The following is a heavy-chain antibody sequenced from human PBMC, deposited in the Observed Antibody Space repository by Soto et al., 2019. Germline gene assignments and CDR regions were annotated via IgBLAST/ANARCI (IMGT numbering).Heavy chain of an antibody. J-gene: IGHJ4*02. CDR3: TSEVGATVFDY. V-gene: IGHV3-30-3*01. CDR1: GFTFSSYA. CDR2: ISYDGCNQ. D-gene: IGHD1-26*01. Sequence: QVQLVESGGGVVQPERSLRLSCAASGFTFSSYAMHWVRQAPGKGLEWVAFISYDGCNQYYADSVKGRFTISRDNSKNKVYRQLNSLRPEDRAVYRGTSEVGATVFDYWGQGTLVTVSS.